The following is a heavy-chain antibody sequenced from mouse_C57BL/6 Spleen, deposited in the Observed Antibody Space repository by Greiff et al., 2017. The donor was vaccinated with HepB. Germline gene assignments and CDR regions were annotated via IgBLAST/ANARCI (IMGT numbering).Heavy chain of an antibody. CDR1: GYSITSGYD. Sequence: VQLQQSGPGMVKPSQSLSLTCTVTGYSITSGYDWHWIRHFPGNKLEWMGYISYSGSTNYNPSLKSRISITHDTSKNHFFLKLNSVTTEDTATYYCARNDGYYGSAMDYWGQGTSVTVSS. J-gene: IGHJ4*01. CDR2: ISYSGST. V-gene: IGHV3-1*01. CDR3: ARNDGYYGSAMDY. D-gene: IGHD2-3*01.